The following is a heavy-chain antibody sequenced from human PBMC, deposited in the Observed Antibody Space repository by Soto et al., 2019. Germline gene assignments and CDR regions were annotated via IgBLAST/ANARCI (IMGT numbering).Heavy chain of an antibody. CDR2: IKSKADGGTT. D-gene: IGHD3-22*01. CDR1: GFTLSNAW. Sequence: EVPLVESGGGLVKPGGSLRLSCAASGFTLSNAWMSWVRQTPGKGLEWVGRIKSKADGGTTEYPAPVKGRFTISRDDSKNTLYLQMNSLKTEDTAVYYCTTGTSSGYYEYYFDYWGQGTLVTVSS. V-gene: IGHV3-15*01. CDR3: TTGTSSGYYEYYFDY. J-gene: IGHJ4*02.